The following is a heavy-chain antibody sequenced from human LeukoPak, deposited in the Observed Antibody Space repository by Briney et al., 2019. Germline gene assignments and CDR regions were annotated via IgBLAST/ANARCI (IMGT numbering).Heavy chain of an antibody. D-gene: IGHD3-9*01. Sequence: PGGSLRLSCAASGFTFSDYAMTWVRQAPGKGLEWVSAISGSGGTTYYADSLRGRFTLSRDNSKNTLYPQINSLRVDDTAVYYCATGLINDWSALGYWGQGTLVTVSS. CDR2: ISGSGGTT. CDR3: ATGLINDWSALGY. CDR1: GFTFSDYA. J-gene: IGHJ4*02. V-gene: IGHV3-23*01.